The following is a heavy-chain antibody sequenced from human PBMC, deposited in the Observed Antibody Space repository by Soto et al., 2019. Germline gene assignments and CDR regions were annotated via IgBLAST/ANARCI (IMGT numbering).Heavy chain of an antibody. V-gene: IGHV4-34*01. D-gene: IGHD1-26*01. J-gene: IGHJ4*02. CDR3: ARHHVRGRTIAGAAEF. Sequence: PSETLSLTCAVYGGSLSGYYWSWIRQPPGKALEWLGEINHSGNTNYNPSLKSRVTISVETSKNQLFLNLSSVTAADTAMYYCARHHVRGRTIAGAAEFWGQGTLVTVSS. CDR2: INHSGNT. CDR1: GGSLSGYY.